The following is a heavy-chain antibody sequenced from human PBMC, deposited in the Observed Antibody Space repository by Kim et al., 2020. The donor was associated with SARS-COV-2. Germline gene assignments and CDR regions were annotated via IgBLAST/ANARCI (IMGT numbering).Heavy chain of an antibody. CDR3: AKDIDNWKFFFDY. J-gene: IGHJ4*02. CDR1: GFSFSTYA. D-gene: IGHD1-20*01. Sequence: GGSLRVSCAASGFSFSTYAMSWVRQAPGKGLEWVSAVSASGGVTYYADSVKGRFTISRDNSKNTLYLQMNSLRAEDTALYYCAKDIDNWKFFFDYWGRGTLVTVSS. V-gene: IGHV3-23*01. CDR2: VSASGGVT.